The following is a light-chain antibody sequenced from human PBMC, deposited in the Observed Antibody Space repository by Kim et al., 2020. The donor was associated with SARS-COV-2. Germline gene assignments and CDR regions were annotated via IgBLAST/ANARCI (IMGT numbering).Light chain of an antibody. CDR3: QVWDSSTV. CDR2: MDN. CDR1: NIGSKN. J-gene: IGLJ2*01. V-gene: IGLV3-9*01. Sequence: SYELTQPLSVSVALGQTARITCGGNNIGSKNVHWYQQKPGQAPVLLIYMDNTRPSGIPERFSGSNSGNAATLTVSRAQAGDEADYYCQVWDSSTVFGGGTQLTVL.